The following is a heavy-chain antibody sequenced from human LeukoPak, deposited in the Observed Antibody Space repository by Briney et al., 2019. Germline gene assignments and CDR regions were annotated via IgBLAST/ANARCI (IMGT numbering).Heavy chain of an antibody. CDR3: ARRRGTIFGVVPSYYYYMDV. Sequence: SETLYLTCTVSGGSMSNYYWSWIRQPPGKGLEWIGYIYYSGSINYNPSLRSRVTMSIDTSKNQFSLKLSSVTAADTAVYYCARRRGTIFGVVPSYYYYMDVWGKGTTVTVSS. V-gene: IGHV4-59*01. D-gene: IGHD3-3*01. CDR2: IYYSGSI. J-gene: IGHJ6*03. CDR1: GGSMSNYY.